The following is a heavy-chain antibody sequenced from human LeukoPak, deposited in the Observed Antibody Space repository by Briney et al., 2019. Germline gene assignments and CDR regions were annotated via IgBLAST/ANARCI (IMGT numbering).Heavy chain of an antibody. CDR2: ISYNGSNK. V-gene: IGHV3-30-3*01. CDR1: GFTFNNYA. J-gene: IGHJ4*02. D-gene: IGHD3-3*01. CDR3: ARGYDFWSPGY. Sequence: AGGSLRLSCAASGFTFNNYAMHWVRQAPGKGLEWVAVISYNGSNKYYADSVKGRFTISRYNSKSTLYLQVNSLRAEDTAVYYCARGYDFWSPGYWGQGTLVTVSS.